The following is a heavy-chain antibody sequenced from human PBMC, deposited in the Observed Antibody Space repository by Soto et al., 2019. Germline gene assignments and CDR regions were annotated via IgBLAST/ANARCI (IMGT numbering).Heavy chain of an antibody. D-gene: IGHD3-10*01. Sequence: GESLKISCKGSGYSFTSYWIGWVRQMPGKGLEWMGIIYPGDSDTRYSPSFQGQVTISADKSISTAYLQWSSLKASDTAMYYCARHLNYYGSGSSYYYGMDVWGQGTTVTISS. CDR1: GYSFTSYW. CDR2: IYPGDSDT. V-gene: IGHV5-51*01. CDR3: ARHLNYYGSGSSYYYGMDV. J-gene: IGHJ6*02.